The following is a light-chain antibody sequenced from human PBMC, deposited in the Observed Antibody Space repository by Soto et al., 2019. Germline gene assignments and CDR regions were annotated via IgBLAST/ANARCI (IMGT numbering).Light chain of an antibody. CDR2: KAS. V-gene: IGKV1-5*03. CDR3: QQYNSYRA. J-gene: IGKJ1*01. CDR1: QNIDHW. Sequence: DIQMTQSPSTLSASVGDRVTITCRASQNIDHWLAWHQQKPGKAPKLLISKASNLESGVPSRFSGSGSGTEFTPTISSLQPDDFATYYCQQYNSYRAFGQGTKVDIK.